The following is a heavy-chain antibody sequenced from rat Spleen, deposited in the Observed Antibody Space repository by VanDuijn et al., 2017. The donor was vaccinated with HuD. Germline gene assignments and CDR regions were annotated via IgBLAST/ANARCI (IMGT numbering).Heavy chain of an antibody. Sequence: QVQLMESGPGLVQPSETLSLTCTVSGFSLTSYSVHWVRQPPGKGLEWMGVMWRSGSTEYNSALKSRLSISRDTSKSQVFLKVNSLQAEDTATYYCARDRTGPFDYWGQGVMVTVSS. CDR3: ARDRTGPFDY. CDR2: MWRSGST. CDR1: GFSLTSYS. V-gene: IGHV2-45*01. J-gene: IGHJ2*01. D-gene: IGHD4-2*01.